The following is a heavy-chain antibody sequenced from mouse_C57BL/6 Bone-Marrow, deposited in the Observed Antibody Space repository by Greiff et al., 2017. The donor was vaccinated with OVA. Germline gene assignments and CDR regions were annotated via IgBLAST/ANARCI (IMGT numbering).Heavy chain of an antibody. V-gene: IGHV1-50*01. J-gene: IGHJ3*01. Sequence: QVQLQQPGAELVKPGASVKLSCKASGYTFTSYWMQWIKQGPGQGLEWIGEIDPSDTYTNYNQKFRGKATLTVDTSSSTAYMQLSSLTSEDSAVYYSASWDFAYWGQGTLVTVSA. CDR2: IDPSDTYT. D-gene: IGHD4-1*01. CDR3: ASWDFAY. CDR1: GYTFTSYW.